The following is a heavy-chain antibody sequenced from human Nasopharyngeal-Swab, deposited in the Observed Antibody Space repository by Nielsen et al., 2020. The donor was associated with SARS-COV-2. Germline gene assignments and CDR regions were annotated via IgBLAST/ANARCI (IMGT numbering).Heavy chain of an antibody. CDR1: GCSISSGDYY. D-gene: IGHD2-2*02. CDR2: IYYSGST. Sequence: SETLSLTCTVSGCSISSGDYYWSWIRQPPGKGLEWIGYIYYSGSTYYNPSLKSRVTISVDTSKNQFSLKLSSVTAADTAVYYCASSLGYCSSTSCYNFDYWGQGTLVTVSS. V-gene: IGHV4-30-4*08. J-gene: IGHJ4*02. CDR3: ASSLGYCSSTSCYNFDY.